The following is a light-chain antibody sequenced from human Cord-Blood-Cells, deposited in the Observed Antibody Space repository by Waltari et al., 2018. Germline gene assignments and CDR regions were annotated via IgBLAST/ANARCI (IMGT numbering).Light chain of an antibody. J-gene: IGKJ4*01. CDR2: AAS. CDR1: QGISSW. V-gene: IGKV1-12*01. CDR3: QPANSFPPT. Sequence: DIQMTQSPSSVSASVGDRVTITCRASQGISSWLAWYQQKPGTARKLLIYAASSLQSGVPSRFSGIRAGTDFAFTISSLQPEDFVTYDCQPANSFPPTLGGGTKVALK.